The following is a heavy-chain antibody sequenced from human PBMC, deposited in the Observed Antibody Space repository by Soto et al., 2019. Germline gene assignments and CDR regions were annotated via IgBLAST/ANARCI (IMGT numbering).Heavy chain of an antibody. CDR3: ARDNYYYGSGGFDP. CDR1: GFTFSSYA. J-gene: IGHJ5*02. D-gene: IGHD3-10*01. Sequence: GGSLRLSCAASGFTFSSYAMHWVRQAPGKGLEWVAVISYDGSNKYYADSVKGRFTISRDNSKNTLYLQVDSLRAEDTAVYYCARDNYYYGSGGFDPWGQGTLVTVSS. V-gene: IGHV3-30-3*01. CDR2: ISYDGSNK.